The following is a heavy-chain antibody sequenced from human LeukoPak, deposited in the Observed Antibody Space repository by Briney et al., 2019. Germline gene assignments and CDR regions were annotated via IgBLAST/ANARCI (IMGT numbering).Heavy chain of an antibody. J-gene: IGHJ3*01. CDR1: RYTFTTYY. V-gene: IGHV1-18*01. Sequence: ASVKVSCKASRYTFTTYYISWVQQAPGQGLEWMGWISAYNGNKNYAQKFQGRATMTTDTSASTAYMELRSLRSDDTVVYYCAREGGAPIAAANVWGLGTMVTVSS. D-gene: IGHD6-13*01. CDR3: AREGGAPIAAANV. CDR2: ISAYNGNK.